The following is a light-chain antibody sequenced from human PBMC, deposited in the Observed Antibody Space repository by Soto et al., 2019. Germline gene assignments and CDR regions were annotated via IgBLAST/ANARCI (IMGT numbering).Light chain of an antibody. CDR2: DAS. J-gene: IGKJ3*01. Sequence: EIVLTQSPATLSLSPGERATLSCRASQSVSSYLAWYQQKPGQAPRLLIYDASNRATGIPARFSGSGSGTDFTLTISSLEPEDFAVYYCQQRSNWPPVTFGPGTKVYIK. CDR1: QSVSSY. V-gene: IGKV3-11*01. CDR3: QQRSNWPPVT.